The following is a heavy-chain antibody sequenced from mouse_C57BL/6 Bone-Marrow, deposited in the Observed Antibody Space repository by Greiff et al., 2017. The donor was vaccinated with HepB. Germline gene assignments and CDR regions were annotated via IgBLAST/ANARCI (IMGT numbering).Heavy chain of an antibody. J-gene: IGHJ1*03. D-gene: IGHD2-1*01. V-gene: IGHV7-3*01. CDR1: GFTFTDYY. CDR2: IRNKANGYTT. Sequence: EVMLVESGGGLVQPGGSLSLSCAASGFTFTDYYMSWVRQPPGKALEWLGFIRNKANGYTTEYSASVKGRFTISRDNSQSILYLQMNALRAEDSATYYCASDLLGYFDVWGTGTTVTVSS. CDR3: ASDLLGYFDV.